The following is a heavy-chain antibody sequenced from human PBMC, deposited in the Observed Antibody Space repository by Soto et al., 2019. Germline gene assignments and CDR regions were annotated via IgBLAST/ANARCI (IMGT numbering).Heavy chain of an antibody. CDR3: AKERTITAVTGIAFDY. CDR1: GFIFSRYA. V-gene: IGHV3-30*04. J-gene: IGHJ4*02. D-gene: IGHD6-19*01. CDR2: ISYDGSNK. Sequence: VQLGESGGGVVQPGRSLRLSCAVSGFIFSRYAMHWVRQAPGKGLEWVAVISYDGSNKYYADSAKGRFTISRDNSNNTLYLQMNSLRPEDTAAYYCAKERTITAVTGIAFDYWGRGTLVTVSS.